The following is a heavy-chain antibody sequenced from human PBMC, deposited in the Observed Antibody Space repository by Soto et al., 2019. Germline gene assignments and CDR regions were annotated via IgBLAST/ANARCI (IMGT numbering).Heavy chain of an antibody. CDR3: ARDQYCSSTSCYAPDYYYYGMDV. CDR1: GYTFTSYG. CDR2: ISAYNGNT. D-gene: IGHD2-2*01. Sequence: ASAKASSKASGYTFTSYGSSWVRQAPGQGLEWMGWISAYNGNTNYAQKLQGRVTMTTDTSTSTAYMELRSLRSDDTAVYYCARDQYCSSTSCYAPDYYYYGMDVWGQGTTVTVSS. J-gene: IGHJ6*02. V-gene: IGHV1-18*01.